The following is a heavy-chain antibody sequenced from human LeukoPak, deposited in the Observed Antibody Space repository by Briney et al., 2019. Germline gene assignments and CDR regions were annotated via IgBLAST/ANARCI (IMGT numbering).Heavy chain of an antibody. CDR2: INHSGST. V-gene: IGHV4-34*01. CDR1: GGSFSGYY. Sequence: SETLSLTCAVYGGSFSGYYWSWIRQPPGKGLEWIGEINHSGSTNYNPSLKSRVTMSVDTSKNQFSLKLSSVTAADTAVYYCARISSIYYDSSGYVDYWGQGTLVTVSS. J-gene: IGHJ4*02. D-gene: IGHD3-22*01. CDR3: ARISSIYYDSSGYVDY.